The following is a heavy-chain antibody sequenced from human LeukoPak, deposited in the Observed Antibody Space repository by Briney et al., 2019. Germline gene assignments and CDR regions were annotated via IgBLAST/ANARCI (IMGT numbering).Heavy chain of an antibody. V-gene: IGHV5-51*01. Sequence: NPGESLKISCKGSGYSFTSYWIGWVRQMPGKGLEWMGIILPADSDTRYSPSFQGQVTISADKSISTAYVQWSTLKASDTAIYYCVSGRFCNGGSCYDSWGQGTLVTVSS. D-gene: IGHD2-15*01. CDR1: GYSFTSYW. CDR2: ILPADSDT. J-gene: IGHJ5*01. CDR3: VSGRFCNGGSCYDS.